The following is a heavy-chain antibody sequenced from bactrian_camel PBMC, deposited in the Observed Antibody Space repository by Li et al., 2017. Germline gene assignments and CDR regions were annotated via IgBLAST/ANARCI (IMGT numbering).Heavy chain of an antibody. J-gene: IGHJ4*01. V-gene: IGHV3S19*01. D-gene: IGHD7*01. CDR1: VYTSGFWC. CDR3: VADPGPLSDGLGRIVATSPDY. CDR2: IDPDGEE. Sequence: DVQLVESGGRSVQAGGSLRLSCQSNVYTSGFWCMGWFRHGRGNQGEGVATIDPDGEEHYADSVIGRFSVSKDSAKNTLYLQMNNLKPEDTAMYYCVADPGPLSDGLGRIVATSPDYWGQGTQVTVS.